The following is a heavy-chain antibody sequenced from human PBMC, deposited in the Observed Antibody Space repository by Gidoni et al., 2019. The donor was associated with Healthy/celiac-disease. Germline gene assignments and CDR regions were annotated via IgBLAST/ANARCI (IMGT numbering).Heavy chain of an antibody. Sequence: QLQLQESGPGLVKPSETLSLPCTVSGGSISRRRYYWGWIRQPPGKGLEWIGSIYYSGSTYYNPSLNSRVTISVDTSKNQFSLKLSSVTAADTAVYYCARGYCGGDCYLNWFDPWGQGTLVTVSS. D-gene: IGHD2-21*02. J-gene: IGHJ5*02. CDR3: ARGYCGGDCYLNWFDP. CDR2: IYYSGST. CDR1: GGSISRRRYY. V-gene: IGHV4-39*01.